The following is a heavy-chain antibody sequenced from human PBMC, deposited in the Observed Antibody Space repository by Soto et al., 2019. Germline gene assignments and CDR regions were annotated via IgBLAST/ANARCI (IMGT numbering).Heavy chain of an antibody. D-gene: IGHD2-21*02. V-gene: IGHV4-31*03. Sequence: SETLSLTCTVSGDSITAGGHYWAWIRQHPEKGLEWLGYIHYSGTTDYNPSLKSRLTVSVDTSKNQFSLSLSSVTAADTAIYHCAALTATYWNFSIWGRGTLVTVS. CDR1: GDSITAGGHY. CDR3: AALTATYWNFSI. CDR2: IHYSGTT. J-gene: IGHJ2*01.